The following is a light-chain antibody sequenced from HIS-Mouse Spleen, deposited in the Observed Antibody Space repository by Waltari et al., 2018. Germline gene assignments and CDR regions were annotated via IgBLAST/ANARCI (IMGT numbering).Light chain of an antibody. V-gene: IGLV3-21*03. Sequence: SYVLTQPPSVSVAPGKTARITCGGNNIGSKSVHWYQQKPGQAPVLVVYDDSDRPSGIPGRFSGSNAGNTATLTISRVEAGDEADYYCQSADSSGTYWVFGGGTKLTVL. J-gene: IGLJ3*02. CDR3: QSADSSGTYWV. CDR1: NIGSKS. CDR2: DDS.